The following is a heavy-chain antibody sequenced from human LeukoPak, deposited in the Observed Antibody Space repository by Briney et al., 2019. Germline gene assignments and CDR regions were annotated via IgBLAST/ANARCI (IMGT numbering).Heavy chain of an antibody. CDR1: GGSISSSTSY. D-gene: IGHD2-21*02. V-gene: IGHV4-39*01. CDR2: IYYSGST. CDR3: ARYYCGGDCYSGYFDY. J-gene: IGHJ4*02. Sequence: SETLSLTCTVSGGSISSSTSYWGWIRQPPGKGLEWIGNIYYSGSTYYNPSLKSRVTISVDTSKKQFSLRLSSVTAADTAVYYCARYYCGGDCYSGYFDYWGQGTLVTVSS.